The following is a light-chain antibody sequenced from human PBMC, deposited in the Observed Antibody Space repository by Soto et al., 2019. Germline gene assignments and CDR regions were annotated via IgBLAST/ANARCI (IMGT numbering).Light chain of an antibody. Sequence: ERLMTQSPGTLSVSPGERATLSCRASQSVSSDLAWYQQKPGQAPRLLIYGASTRATGVPARFSGSGSGTEFTLTIGSLQAEDFAVYYCQQYNNWPRTFGQGTKVDIK. J-gene: IGKJ1*01. CDR3: QQYNNWPRT. CDR1: QSVSSD. CDR2: GAS. V-gene: IGKV3-15*01.